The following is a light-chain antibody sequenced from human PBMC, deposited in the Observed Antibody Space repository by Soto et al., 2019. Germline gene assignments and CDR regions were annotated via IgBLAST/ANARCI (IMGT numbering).Light chain of an antibody. V-gene: IGKV3-15*01. Sequence: MTQSAATLSVSPGERATLSCRASQGVXSNLGWYKWKPGQAPRLLXYGASTRATGIPARXSGSGSETEFTLTISSMQSEDFVVYYCQQDNKWFLPFGGRTKVDIK. CDR3: QQDNKWFLP. J-gene: IGKJ4*01. CDR1: QGVXSN. CDR2: GAS.